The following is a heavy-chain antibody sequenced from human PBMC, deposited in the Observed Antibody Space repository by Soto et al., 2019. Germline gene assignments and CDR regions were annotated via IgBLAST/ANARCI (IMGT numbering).Heavy chain of an antibody. V-gene: IGHV1-3*01. Sequence: QVQLVQSGAEVKKPGASVKVSCKASGYTFTSYAMHWVRQAPGQSLEWMGWINSGNGNTKYSQKFQGRVTITRDTSASTAYMELSSLRSEGTAVHYCASDGSYRYWWFDPWGQGTLVTVSS. CDR1: GYTFTSYA. J-gene: IGHJ5*02. CDR3: ASDGSYRYWWFDP. CDR2: INSGNGNT. D-gene: IGHD3-16*02.